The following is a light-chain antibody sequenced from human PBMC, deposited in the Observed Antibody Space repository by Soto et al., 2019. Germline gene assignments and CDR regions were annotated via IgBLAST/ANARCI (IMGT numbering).Light chain of an antibody. CDR2: EGI. Sequence: QSALTQPASVSGSPGQSITISCTGTSSDVGGYNYVSWYQQHPGKAPKLMIYEGIKRPSGVSNRFSGSKSGNTASLTISGLQAEDEADYYCSSYTSSRTLVFGGGTKLTV. V-gene: IGLV2-14*01. J-gene: IGLJ2*01. CDR3: SSYTSSRTLV. CDR1: SSDVGGYNY.